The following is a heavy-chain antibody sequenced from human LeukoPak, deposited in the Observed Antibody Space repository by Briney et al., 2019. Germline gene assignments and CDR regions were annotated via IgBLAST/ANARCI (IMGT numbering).Heavy chain of an antibody. Sequence: PGGSLRLSCAASGFTFSSYVMSWVRQAPGQGLEWVSTLTGSGGNTYYADSVKGRFTISRDNSKNTLYLQMNRLRAEDTAVYYCAKSRVGYDYWGQGTLVTVSS. CDR1: GFTFSSYV. V-gene: IGHV3-23*01. D-gene: IGHD1-26*01. J-gene: IGHJ4*02. CDR2: LTGSGGNT. CDR3: AKSRVGYDY.